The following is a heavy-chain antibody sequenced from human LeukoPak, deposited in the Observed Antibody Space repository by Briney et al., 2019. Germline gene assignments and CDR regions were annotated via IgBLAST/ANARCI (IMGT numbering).Heavy chain of an antibody. Sequence: TLSXXCAISGDSFSSNSAAWDWLRQSPSRGLEWLGRTYYRSKLYNDYAGSVKSLITINPETSKNRLSLKLKYVTPEDTDVXXXXXVXXAAGXGGLNYYYYXDVWGKGTXVTISS. J-gene: IGHJ6*03. CDR1: GDSFSSNSAA. D-gene: IGHD6-13*01. CDR2: TYYRSKLYN. CDR3: XXVXXAAGXGGLNYYYYXDV. V-gene: IGHV6-1*01.